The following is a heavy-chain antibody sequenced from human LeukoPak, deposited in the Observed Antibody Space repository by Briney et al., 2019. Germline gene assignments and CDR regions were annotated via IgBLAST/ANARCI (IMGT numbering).Heavy chain of an antibody. CDR1: GYTFTGYY. J-gene: IGHJ1*01. D-gene: IGHD3-22*01. Sequence: ASVKVSCKASGYTFTGYYMHWVRQVPGQGLEWMGWINPNSGGTNYAQKFQGWVTMTRDTSISTAYMELSRLRSDDTAVYYCASSDSSGYYFRHWGQGTLVTVSS. CDR3: ASSDSSGYYFRH. CDR2: INPNSGGT. V-gene: IGHV1-2*04.